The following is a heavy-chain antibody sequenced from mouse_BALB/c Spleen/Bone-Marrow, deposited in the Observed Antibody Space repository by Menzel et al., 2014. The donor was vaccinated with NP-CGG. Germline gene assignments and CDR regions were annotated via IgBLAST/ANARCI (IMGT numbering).Heavy chain of an antibody. D-gene: IGHD1-1*01. CDR3: APYYYGRWFAN. CDR2: IDPANGNI. Sequence: EVKLVESGAELVKPGASVKLSCTASGFNIKDTYMHWVKQRPGQGLEWIGRIDPANGNIKYDPKFQGKATITADTSSNTAYLQLSSLTSEDTAVYYCAPYYYGRWFANWGQGTLVTVSA. V-gene: IGHV14-3*02. J-gene: IGHJ3*01. CDR1: GFNIKDTY.